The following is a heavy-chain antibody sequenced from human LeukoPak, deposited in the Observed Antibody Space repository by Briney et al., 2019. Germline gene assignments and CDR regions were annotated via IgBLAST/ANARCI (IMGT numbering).Heavy chain of an antibody. CDR1: GYTFTSYY. V-gene: IGHV1-46*01. Sequence: ASVKVSCKASGYTFTSYYMHWVRQAPGQGLEWMGIINPSGGSTSYAQKFQGRVTMTRDTSTSTVYMELSSLRSEDTAVYYCARDHHCSGGSCYFGRFDPWGQGTLVTVSS. J-gene: IGHJ5*02. CDR2: INPSGGST. CDR3: ARDHHCSGGSCYFGRFDP. D-gene: IGHD2-15*01.